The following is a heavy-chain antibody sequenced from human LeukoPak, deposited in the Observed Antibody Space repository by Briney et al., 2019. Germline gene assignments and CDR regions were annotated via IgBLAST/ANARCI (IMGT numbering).Heavy chain of an antibody. Sequence: GGSLRLSCAASGFTFSRYWMSWVRQAPGKGLEWVANIKEDGSEKYYVESVKGRFSISRDNAKNSLYLQMDSLRAEDTAVYYCARARSGYYYDYWGQGTLLTVSS. CDR2: IKEDGSEK. CDR3: ARARSGYYYDY. CDR1: GFTFSRYW. D-gene: IGHD3-3*01. V-gene: IGHV3-7*01. J-gene: IGHJ4*02.